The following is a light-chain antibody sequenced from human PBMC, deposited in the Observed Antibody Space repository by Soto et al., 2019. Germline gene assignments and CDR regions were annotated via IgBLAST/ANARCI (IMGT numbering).Light chain of an antibody. CDR1: SGHSSYA. CDR3: QTWGTGIRV. CDR2: LNSDGSH. J-gene: IGLJ1*01. Sequence: QLVLTQSPSASASLGASVKLTCTLSSGHSSYAIAWHQQQPEKGPRYSMKLNSDGSHSKGDGIPDRFSGSSSGAERYLTISSLQSEDEADYYCQTWGTGIRVFGTGTKLTVL. V-gene: IGLV4-69*01.